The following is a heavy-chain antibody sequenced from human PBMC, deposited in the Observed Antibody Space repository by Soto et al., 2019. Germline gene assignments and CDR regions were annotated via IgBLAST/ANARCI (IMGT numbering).Heavy chain of an antibody. CDR2: ITTYNGDT. J-gene: IGHJ3*01. D-gene: IGHD5-12*01. CDR1: GYSFTGYG. Sequence: ASVKVSCKASGYSFTGYGINCVRQAPGQGLQWLGRITTYNGDTNYAQNFQGRVTMTTDTSTSTTYMELRSLRSDDTAVYFCARGRGYSLIPVVDDAVDVWGQGTLVTVS. V-gene: IGHV1-18*04. CDR3: ARGRGYSLIPVVDDAVDV.